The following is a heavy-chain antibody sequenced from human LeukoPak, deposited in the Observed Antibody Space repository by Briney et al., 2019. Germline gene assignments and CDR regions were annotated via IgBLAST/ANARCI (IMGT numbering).Heavy chain of an antibody. D-gene: IGHD4-11*01. V-gene: IGHV3-23*01. J-gene: IGHJ3*02. CDR3: ARPMTTVTTDAFDI. CDR2: ISGTGYST. CDR1: GFTFRSHA. Sequence: PGGSLRLSCAASGFTFRSHAMSWVRQAPGKGLEWVSGISGTGYSTYYADSVKGRFTISRDSSKNTLYLQMNSLRAEDTAVYYCARPMTTVTTDAFDIWGQGTMVTVSS.